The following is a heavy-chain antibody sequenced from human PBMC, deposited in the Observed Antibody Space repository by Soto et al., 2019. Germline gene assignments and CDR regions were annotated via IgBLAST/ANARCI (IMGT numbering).Heavy chain of an antibody. Sequence: QVQLQQWGAGLLKPSETLALTCSVYGGSFTGYYWSWIRQPPGKGLVCIGEINHSGSTNYNPCLKSRVTISVDTCKNQFSLKLSSVTAADTAVYYCARSRARAKKVVVTAPGACDILGQGTMVTVSS. V-gene: IGHV4-34*01. J-gene: IGHJ3*02. CDR3: ARSRARAKKVVVTAPGACDI. D-gene: IGHD3-22*01. CDR1: GGSFTGYY. CDR2: INHSGST.